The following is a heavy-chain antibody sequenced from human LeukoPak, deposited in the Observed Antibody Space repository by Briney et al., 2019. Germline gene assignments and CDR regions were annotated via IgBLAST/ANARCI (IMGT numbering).Heavy chain of an antibody. CDR1: GFSFSSYS. V-gene: IGHV3-21*01. CDR3: ARDERGAFDI. CDR2: TISTGTYV. D-gene: IGHD3-10*01. J-gene: IGHJ3*02. Sequence: PGGSLRLSCVASGFSFSSYSMNWVRQAPGKGLEWVSSTISTGTYVYYADSVQGRFTISRDNAKRSLYLQMNSLRVEDTAVYYCARDERGAFDIWGQGTMVTVSS.